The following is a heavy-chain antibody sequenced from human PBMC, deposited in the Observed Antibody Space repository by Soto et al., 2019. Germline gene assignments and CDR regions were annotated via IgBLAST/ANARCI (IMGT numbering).Heavy chain of an antibody. CDR3: ARSPVKGLQDRNWYFDL. V-gene: IGHV3-48*01. D-gene: IGHD4-4*01. Sequence: EVQLVESGGGLVQPGGSLRLSCAASGFTFSSYSMNWVRQAPGKGLEWVSYISSSSSTIYYADSVKGRFTISRDNAKNSLYLQMNSLRAEDTAVYYCARSPVKGLQDRNWYFDLWGRGTLVTVSS. CDR2: ISSSSSTI. CDR1: GFTFSSYS. J-gene: IGHJ2*01.